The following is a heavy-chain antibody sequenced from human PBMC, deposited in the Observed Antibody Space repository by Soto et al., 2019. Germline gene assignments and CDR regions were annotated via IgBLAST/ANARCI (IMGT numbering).Heavy chain of an antibody. CDR3: ARDSYDSSGYYCPLCGY. CDR2: IYHSGTT. Sequence: SETLSLTCTVSGGSISSGGYYWIWIRQHPGKGLEWIGYIYHSGTTYYNPSLKSRVTISVDTSKNQFSLKLTSVTAADTAVYYCARDSYDSSGYYCPLCGYWGQGTLVTVSS. J-gene: IGHJ4*02. CDR1: GGSISSGGYY. V-gene: IGHV4-31*03. D-gene: IGHD3-22*01.